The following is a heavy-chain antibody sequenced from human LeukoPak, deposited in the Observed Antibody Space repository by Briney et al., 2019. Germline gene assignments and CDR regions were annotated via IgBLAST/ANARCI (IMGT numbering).Heavy chain of an antibody. D-gene: IGHD1-26*01. V-gene: IGHV3-66*01. J-gene: IGHJ4*02. CDR2: ITSGGST. CDR1: GFTVTNND. Sequence: PGGSLRLSCAASGFTVTNNDMNWVRQAPGKGLEWVSVITSGGSTYFADSVKGRFTVSRDNSKNTLSLQMGSLRPEDMGVYYCARGQSGSLVDYWGQGTLVTVSS. CDR3: ARGQSGSLVDY.